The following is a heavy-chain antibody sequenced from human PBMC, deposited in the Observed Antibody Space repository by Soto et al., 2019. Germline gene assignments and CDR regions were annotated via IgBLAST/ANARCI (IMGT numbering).Heavy chain of an antibody. CDR2: ISGSGGST. CDR1: GFTFSSYA. D-gene: IGHD2-21*01. J-gene: IGHJ6*02. Sequence: PGGSLRLSCAASGFTFSSYAMSWVRQAPGKGLEWVSAISGSGGSTYYADSVKGRFTISRDNSKNTLYLQMNSLRAEDKAVYYCAKALGRSSVIACMDVWGQGTTVTVSS. CDR3: AKALGRSSVIACMDV. V-gene: IGHV3-23*01.